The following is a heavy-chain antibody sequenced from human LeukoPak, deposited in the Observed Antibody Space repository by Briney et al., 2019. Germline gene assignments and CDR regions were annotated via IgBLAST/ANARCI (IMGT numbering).Heavy chain of an antibody. D-gene: IGHD3-3*01. CDR2: ISSSSSTI. CDR1: GFTFSSYS. V-gene: IGHV3-48*01. Sequence: GGSLRLSCAASGFTFSSYSMNWVRQAPGKGLEWVSYISSSSSTIYYADSVKGRFTISRDNAKNSLYLQMNSLRAEDTAVYYCARGINRVLRFLEWFDCWGQGTLVTVSS. J-gene: IGHJ4*02. CDR3: ARGINRVLRFLEWFDC.